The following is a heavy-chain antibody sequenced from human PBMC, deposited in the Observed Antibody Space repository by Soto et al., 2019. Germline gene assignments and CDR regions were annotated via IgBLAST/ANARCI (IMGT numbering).Heavy chain of an antibody. CDR2: ILPMLGTA. CDR1: GDTVSSYG. D-gene: IGHD3-10*01. CDR3: ARGGYNPRGYYYGMDV. J-gene: IGHJ6*02. Sequence: QVHLVQSGAEVKKPGSSVRVSCKASGDTVSSYGIIWVRQAPGQGLECMGGILPMLGTANYAQKFKGRVTINADESTTTTYMEVSSLRPEDTAIYYCARGGYNPRGYYYGMDVWGQGTPVTVSS. V-gene: IGHV1-69*12.